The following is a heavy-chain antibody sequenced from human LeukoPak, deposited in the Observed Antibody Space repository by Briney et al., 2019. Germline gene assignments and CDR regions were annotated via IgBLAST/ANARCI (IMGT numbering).Heavy chain of an antibody. CDR3: VKDEATGTGTYYFDY. J-gene: IGHJ4*02. CDR2: ISYDGSNK. V-gene: IGHV3-30*18. Sequence: GRSLRLSCAASGFTFSSYGMHWVRQAPGKGLEWVAVISYDGSNKYYADSVKGRFAISRDNSKSTLFLQMDSLRIEDTAVYYCVKDEATGTGTYYFDYWGQGTLVTVSS. CDR1: GFTFSSYG. D-gene: IGHD1-1*01.